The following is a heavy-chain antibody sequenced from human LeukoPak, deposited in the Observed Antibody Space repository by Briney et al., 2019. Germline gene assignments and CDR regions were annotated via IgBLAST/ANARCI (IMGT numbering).Heavy chain of an antibody. Sequence: GGSLRLSCAASGFTFRNYVMSWVRQTPEKGLEWVSAITGDGGGTNHADSVKGRFTIFRDNSKNTLYLQMNSLRAEDMAVYYCARIEWERLGRAFDIWGQGTMVTVSS. CDR3: ARIEWERLGRAFDI. J-gene: IGHJ3*02. CDR1: GFTFRNYV. CDR2: ITGDGGGT. D-gene: IGHD1-26*01. V-gene: IGHV3-23*01.